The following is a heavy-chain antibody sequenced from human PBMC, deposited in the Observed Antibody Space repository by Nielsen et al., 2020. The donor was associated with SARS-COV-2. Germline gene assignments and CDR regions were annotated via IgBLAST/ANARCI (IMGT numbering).Heavy chain of an antibody. Sequence: GESLRLSCAASGFTLSNYDMHWVRQVPGKGLEWVSTIGTGVDTYYPGSVKGRFTISRENAKNSLFLQMNSLRAGDTAVYFCTRGFHGGFDYWGQGTLVTVSS. D-gene: IGHD4-23*01. CDR3: TRGFHGGFDY. CDR2: IGTGVDT. V-gene: IGHV3-13*01. CDR1: GFTLSNYD. J-gene: IGHJ4*02.